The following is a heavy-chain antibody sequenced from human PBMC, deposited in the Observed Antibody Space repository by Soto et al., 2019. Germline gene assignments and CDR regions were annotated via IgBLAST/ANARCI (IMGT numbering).Heavy chain of an antibody. CDR2: ISCTDNYI. CDR1: GFTFSSYT. V-gene: IGHV3-21*01. J-gene: IGHJ6*02. Sequence: SLSLSCAASGFTFSSYTMSWVRQAPGKGLEWVSSISCTDNYIYYKDSVKGRFTISRDNAKNSLYLQMNSLRAEDTAVYYCARSLYYYSGIEVWGQGTTVTVCS. CDR3: ARSLYYYSGIEV.